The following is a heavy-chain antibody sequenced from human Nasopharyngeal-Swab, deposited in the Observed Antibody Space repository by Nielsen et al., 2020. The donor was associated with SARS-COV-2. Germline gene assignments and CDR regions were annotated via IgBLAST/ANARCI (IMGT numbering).Heavy chain of an antibody. V-gene: IGHV4-59*13. CDR3: AREGVEWATFYFGSNDAFDI. D-gene: IGHD5-24*01. J-gene: IGHJ3*02. Sequence: SETLSLTCTVSGGSISSYYWSWIRQSPGKGLEWIGYISYSGSTKYNPSLKSRVTISVDTSKNQFSLKLSSVTAADTAVYYCAREGVEWATFYFGSNDAFDIWGQGTMVTVSS. CDR1: GGSISSYY. CDR2: ISYSGST.